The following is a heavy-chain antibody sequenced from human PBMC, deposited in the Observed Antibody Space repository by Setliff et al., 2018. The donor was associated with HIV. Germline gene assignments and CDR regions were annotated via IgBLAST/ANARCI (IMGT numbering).Heavy chain of an antibody. J-gene: IGHJ6*03. V-gene: IGHV4-31*03. CDR3: ARDSANGKTANLNYLDV. Sequence: PSETLSLTCTVSGGSISSSGDYWSWVRQHPGKGLEWIGYIYYTGSTYSNPSLQSRARISVDTSKNQFSLRLSSVTAADTAVYYCARDSANGKTANLNYLDVWGKGTTVTVS. D-gene: IGHD2-8*01. CDR2: IYYTGST. CDR1: GGSISSSGDY.